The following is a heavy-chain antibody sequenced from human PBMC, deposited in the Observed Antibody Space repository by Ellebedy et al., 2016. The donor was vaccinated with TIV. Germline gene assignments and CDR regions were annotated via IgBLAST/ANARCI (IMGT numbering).Heavy chain of an antibody. CDR2: IKKQGSEK. CDR3: ARVVSGLGSYYNVRFDP. CDR1: GFSFSNYW. D-gene: IGHD3-10*01. Sequence: PGGSLRLSCEASGFSFSNYWMSWVRQSPGRGLEWVATIKKQGSEKYYVDSVKGRFTISRDNSKNSLYLQMNSLSAEATAVYYCARVVSGLGSYYNVRFDPWGQGTLVTVSS. V-gene: IGHV3-7*03. J-gene: IGHJ5*02.